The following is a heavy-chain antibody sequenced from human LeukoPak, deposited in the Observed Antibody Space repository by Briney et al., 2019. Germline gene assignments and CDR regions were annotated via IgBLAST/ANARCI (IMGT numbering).Heavy chain of an antibody. J-gene: IGHJ4*02. Sequence: ASVTVSCKASGYTFTGYYMHWVRQAPGQGLEWMGWINPNSGGTNYAQKFQGRVTITRDTSISTAYMELSRLRSDDTAVYYCARTIGSGSLFDYWGQGTLVTVSS. CDR3: ARTIGSGSLFDY. D-gene: IGHD1-26*01. CDR1: GYTFTGYY. CDR2: INPNSGGT. V-gene: IGHV1-2*02.